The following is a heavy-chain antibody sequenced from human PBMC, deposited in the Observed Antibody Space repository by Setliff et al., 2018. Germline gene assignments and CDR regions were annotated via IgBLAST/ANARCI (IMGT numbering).Heavy chain of an antibody. CDR2: IYYSGST. Sequence: PSETLSLTCTVSGGSISSSSYYWGWIRQSPGKGLEWIGSIYYSGSTYYNPPLKSRVTISVDTSKNQFSLKLSSVTAADTAVYYCARRATYYNFWSGYYDYWGQGTLVTVSS. J-gene: IGHJ4*02. CDR1: GGSISSSSYY. V-gene: IGHV4-39*07. D-gene: IGHD3-3*01. CDR3: ARRATYYNFWSGYYDY.